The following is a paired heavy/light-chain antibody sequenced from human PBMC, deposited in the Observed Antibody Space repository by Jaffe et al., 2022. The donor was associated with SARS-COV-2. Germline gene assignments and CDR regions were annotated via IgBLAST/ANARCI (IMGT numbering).Light chain of an antibody. CDR3: CSYAGFE. CDR2: DVS. Sequence: QSALTQPRSVSGSPGQSVTISCTGTSSDVGGYNYVSWYQQHPGKAPKLMIYDVSKRPSGVPDRFSGSKSGNTASLTISGLQAEDEADYYCCSYAGFEFGGGTKLTVL. J-gene: IGLJ2*01. CDR1: SSDVGGYNY. V-gene: IGLV2-11*01.
Heavy chain of an antibody. CDR2: IWYDGSNK. CDR3: ARDGGGFITIFGVVPPNYYFDY. CDR1: GFTFSSYG. Sequence: QVQLVESGGGVVQPGRSLRLSCAASGFTFSSYGMHWVRQAPGKGLEWVAVIWYDGSNKYYADSVKGRFTISRDNSKNTLYLQMNSLRAEDTAVYYCARDGGGFITIFGVVPPNYYFDYWGQGTLVTVSS. V-gene: IGHV3-33*01. J-gene: IGHJ4*02. D-gene: IGHD3-3*01.